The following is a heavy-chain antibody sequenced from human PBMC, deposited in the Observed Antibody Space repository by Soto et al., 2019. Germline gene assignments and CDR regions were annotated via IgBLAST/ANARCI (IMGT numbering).Heavy chain of an antibody. CDR1: GDSVSSNSAA. CDR2: TYYRSKWYN. V-gene: IGHV6-1*01. D-gene: IGHD5-18*01. CDR3: AREVGGYDYRGYSYGPNTHYYYYGMDV. Sequence: KQSQTLSLTCAISGDSVSSNSAAWNWIRQSPSRGLEWLGRTYYRSKWYNDYAVSVKSRITINPDTSKNQFSLQLNSVTPEDTAVYYCAREVGGYDYRGYSYGPNTHYYYYGMDVWGQGTTVTVSS. J-gene: IGHJ6*02.